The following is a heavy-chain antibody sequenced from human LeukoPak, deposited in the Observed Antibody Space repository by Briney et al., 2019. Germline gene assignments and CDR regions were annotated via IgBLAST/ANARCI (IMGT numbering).Heavy chain of an antibody. Sequence: SQNLSLNAAISAFSVYSNSADWNCIRQFPSKTPAWPGSTDHRSQWYNDYAVSVKSRRTINPDTSKNQFSLQLNSVTPEDTAVYYCARDKLGRQWLVHGKDFDYWGQGTLVTVSS. V-gene: IGHV6-1*01. CDR3: ARDKLGRQWLVHGKDFDY. J-gene: IGHJ4*02. D-gene: IGHD6-19*01. CDR2: TDHRSQWYN. CDR1: AFSVYSNSAD.